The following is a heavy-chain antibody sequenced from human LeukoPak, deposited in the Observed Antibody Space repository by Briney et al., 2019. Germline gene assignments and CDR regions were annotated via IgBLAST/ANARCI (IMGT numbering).Heavy chain of an antibody. CDR1: GGSFSGYY. CDR3: ARSVGGSYYYYYMDV. Sequence: SETLSLTCAVYGGSFSGYYWSWIRQPPGKGLEWIGEINHSGSTNYNPSLKSRVTISVDTSKNQFSLNLNFVTAADTAVYFCARSVGGSYYYYYMDVWGTGTTVTVSS. V-gene: IGHV4-34*01. D-gene: IGHD3-10*01. CDR2: INHSGST. J-gene: IGHJ6*03.